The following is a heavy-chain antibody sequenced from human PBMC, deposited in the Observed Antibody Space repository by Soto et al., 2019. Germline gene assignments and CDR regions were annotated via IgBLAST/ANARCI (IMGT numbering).Heavy chain of an antibody. CDR3: VRGVVGNMVRGGGYNWFDP. J-gene: IGHJ5*02. CDR1: GYTFTSYY. V-gene: IGHV1-46*01. D-gene: IGHD3-10*01. Sequence: ASVKVSCKASGYTFTSYYMHWVRQAPGQGLEWMGIINPSGGSTSYAQKFQGRVTMTRDTSTSTVYMELSSLRSEDTAVYYCVRGVVGNMVRGGGYNWFDPWGQGTLVTVSS. CDR2: INPSGGST.